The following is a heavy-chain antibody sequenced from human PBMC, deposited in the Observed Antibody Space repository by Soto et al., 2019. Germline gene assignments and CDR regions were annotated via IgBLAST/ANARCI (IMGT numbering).Heavy chain of an antibody. Sequence: QVQLVQSGAEVKKPGSSVKVSCKASGGTFSSYAISWVRQAPGQGLEWMGGIIPIFGTANYAQKLQGRVTITADEYTSTAYMELSSLRSEDTAVYYCARDSGIVVVVAATGGPLEVWERGRYYYYGMDVWGQGTTVTVSS. CDR2: IIPIFGTA. J-gene: IGHJ6*02. CDR1: GGTFSSYA. D-gene: IGHD2-15*01. CDR3: ARDSGIVVVVAATGGPLEVWERGRYYYYGMDV. V-gene: IGHV1-69*01.